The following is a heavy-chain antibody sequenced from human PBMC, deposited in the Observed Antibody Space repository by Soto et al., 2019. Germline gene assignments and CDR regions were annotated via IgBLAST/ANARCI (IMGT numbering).Heavy chain of an antibody. V-gene: IGHV1-69*06. J-gene: IGHJ4*02. CDR2: IIPIFETA. Sequence: QVELVQSGAEVKKPGSSVKVSCKASGDTFDIYGFNWVRQAPGEGLEWMGVIIPIFETADYAQKFQDRVSITADKSTSTAYMELGSLTSEDTAVYYCARGGIHFADSSGHAFDSWGQGTLISVTS. CDR1: GDTFDIYG. CDR3: ARGGIHFADSSGHAFDS. D-gene: IGHD3-22*01.